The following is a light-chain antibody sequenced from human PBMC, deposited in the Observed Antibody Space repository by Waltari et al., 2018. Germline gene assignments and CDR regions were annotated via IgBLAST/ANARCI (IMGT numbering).Light chain of an antibody. CDR1: EGISNS. J-gene: IGKJ4*01. CDR3: QQHYGTPLT. CDR2: TTS. V-gene: IGKV1-NL1*01. Sequence: DIQLTQSQSSLSASVGDRVTISCWASEGISNSLAWYQQKPGGAPKLLLSTTSKLATGVPPRFSGRGSGADYTLTINGLQPEDFATYYCQQHYGTPLTFGGGTKVENK.